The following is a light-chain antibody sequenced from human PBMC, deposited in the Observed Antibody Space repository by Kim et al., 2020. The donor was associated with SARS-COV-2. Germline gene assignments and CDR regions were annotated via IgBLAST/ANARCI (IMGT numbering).Light chain of an antibody. CDR1: QRITKW. V-gene: IGKV1-5*03. J-gene: IGKJ1*01. CDR3: QQYNSDSWT. Sequence: ASVGDRVTITCRASQRITKWLAWYQQKPGKAPKLLIYAASTLECGVPSSFSGSGSGTEFTLTISSLQPEDVATYYCQQYNSDSWTFGQGTKVDIK. CDR2: AAS.